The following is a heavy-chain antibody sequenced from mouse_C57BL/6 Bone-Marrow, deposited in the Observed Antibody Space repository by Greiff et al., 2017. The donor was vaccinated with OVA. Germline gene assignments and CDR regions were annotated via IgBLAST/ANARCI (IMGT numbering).Heavy chain of an antibody. CDR2: IDPSDSET. CDR1: GYTFTSYW. J-gene: IGHJ4*01. Sequence: QVQLQQSGAELVRPGSSVKLSCKASGYTFTSYWMHWVKQRPIQGLEWIGNIDPSDSETHYNQKFKDKATLTVDKSSSTAYMQLSSLTSEDSAVYYCARSSSQYYYAMDYWGQGTSVTVSS. V-gene: IGHV1-52*01. D-gene: IGHD1-1*01. CDR3: ARSSSQYYYAMDY.